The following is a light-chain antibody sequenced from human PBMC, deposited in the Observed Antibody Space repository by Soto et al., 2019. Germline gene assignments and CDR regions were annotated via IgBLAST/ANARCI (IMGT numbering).Light chain of an antibody. Sequence: QSALTQPPSVSGAPGQRVTISCTGGSSNIGAAYDVQWYQQLPRTAPKLLIYANNNRPSGVPDRFSGSKSDTSASLAITGLQAEDEADYYCQSYDSNLSDYLFGTGTKLTVL. CDR3: QSYDSNLSDYL. CDR2: ANN. CDR1: SSNIGAAYD. V-gene: IGLV1-40*01. J-gene: IGLJ1*01.